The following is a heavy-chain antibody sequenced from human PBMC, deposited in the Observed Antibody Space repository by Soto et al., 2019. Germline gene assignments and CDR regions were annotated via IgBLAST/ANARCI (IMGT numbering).Heavy chain of an antibody. Sequence: PSPTPSLPCAISGDSVSSNTAAWNWIRSSPSRGLACLGRTYYCSNWRHVYALSVKSRIPLNPATSQTPSSLQLTSVTPDATAVYYCARGVAGSGFDLWGQGTLVTVSS. J-gene: IGHJ4*02. V-gene: IGHV6-1*01. CDR2: TYYCSNWRH. CDR3: ARGVAGSGFDL. D-gene: IGHD6-19*01. CDR1: GDSVSSNTAA.